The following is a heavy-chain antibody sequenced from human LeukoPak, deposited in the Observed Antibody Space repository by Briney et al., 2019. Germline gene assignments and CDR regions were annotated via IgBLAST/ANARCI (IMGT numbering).Heavy chain of an antibody. CDR3: ARAWYYYDSSGYRD. D-gene: IGHD3-22*01. J-gene: IGHJ4*02. CDR1: GFTVSSNY. V-gene: IGHV3-53*01. Sequence: GGSLRLSCAAPGFTVSSNYMSWVRQAAGKGLEWVSVIYSGGSTYYADSVKGRFTISRDNSKNTLYLQMNSMRAEYAAGYYCARAWYYYDSSGYRDWGQGTLVTVSS. CDR2: IYSGGST.